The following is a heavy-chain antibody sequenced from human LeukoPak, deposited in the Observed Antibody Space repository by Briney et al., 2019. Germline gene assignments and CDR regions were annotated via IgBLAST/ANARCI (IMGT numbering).Heavy chain of an antibody. CDR3: ARGVVPAAALFDY. V-gene: IGHV7-4-1*02. CDR2: INTNTGTP. Sequence: GWINTNTGTPTYAQGFTGRFVFSLDTSVSTAYLQISSLKAEDTAVYYCARGVVPAAALFDYWGQGTLVTVSS. J-gene: IGHJ4*02. D-gene: IGHD2-2*01.